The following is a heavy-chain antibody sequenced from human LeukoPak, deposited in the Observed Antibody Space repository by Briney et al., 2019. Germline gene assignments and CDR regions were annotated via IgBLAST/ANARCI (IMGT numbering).Heavy chain of an antibody. Sequence: SETLSLTCAVSSYSISSGYYWGWIPQPPGKGLEWIGSIYHSGSTYYNPSIKSRVTISVDTSKNQFSLKLSAVTAADTAVYYCARGMVGSTSCFDPWGQGTLVTVSS. J-gene: IGHJ5*02. V-gene: IGHV4-38-2*01. D-gene: IGHD3-10*02. CDR2: IYHSGST. CDR3: ARGMVGSTSCFDP. CDR1: SYSISSGYY.